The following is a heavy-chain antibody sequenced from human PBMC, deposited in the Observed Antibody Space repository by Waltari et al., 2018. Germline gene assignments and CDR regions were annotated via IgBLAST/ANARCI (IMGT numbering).Heavy chain of an antibody. J-gene: IGHJ4*02. CDR1: GYTFTGYY. CDR3: AGGRVAGSYFDY. Sequence: QVQLVQSGAEVKKPGASVKVSCKASGYTFTGYYMHWVRRAPGQGLEWMGRIIPIFGTANYAQKFQGRVTITADESTSTAYMELSSLRSEDTAVYYCAGGRVAGSYFDYWGQGTLVTVSS. CDR2: IIPIFGTA. V-gene: IGHV1-69*01. D-gene: IGHD6-19*01.